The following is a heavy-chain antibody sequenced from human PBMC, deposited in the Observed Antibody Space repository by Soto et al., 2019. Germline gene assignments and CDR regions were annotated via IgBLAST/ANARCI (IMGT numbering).Heavy chain of an antibody. J-gene: IGHJ4*02. V-gene: IGHV4-4*02. CDR1: GGSISSSNW. CDR2: IYHSGST. D-gene: IGHD3-16*02. CDR3: ARSXADYVWGSYRSSNYFDY. Sequence: PSETLSLTCAVSGGSISSSNWWSWVRQPPGKGLEWIGEIYHSGSTNYNPSLKSRVTISVDKSKNQFSLKLSSVTAADTAVYYCARSXADYVWGSYRSSNYFDYWGQGTLVTVSS.